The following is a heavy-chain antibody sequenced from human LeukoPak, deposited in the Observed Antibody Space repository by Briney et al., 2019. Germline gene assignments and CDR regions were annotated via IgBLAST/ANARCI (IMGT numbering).Heavy chain of an antibody. CDR3: AKGYHSSGWYIPFDY. Sequence: GGSLRLSCAASGFTFSSHAMSWVRQAPGKGLEWVSAISGSGGSTYYADSVKGRFTISRDNSKNTLYLQMNSLRAEDTAVYYCAKGYHSSGWYIPFDYWGQGTLVTVSS. D-gene: IGHD6-19*01. CDR1: GFTFSSHA. J-gene: IGHJ4*02. CDR2: ISGSGGST. V-gene: IGHV3-23*01.